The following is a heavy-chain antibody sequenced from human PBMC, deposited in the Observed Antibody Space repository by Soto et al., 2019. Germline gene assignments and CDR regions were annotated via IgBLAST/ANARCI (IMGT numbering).Heavy chain of an antibody. J-gene: IGHJ4*02. CDR3: ARGQGAAAGTGTQAFAY. Sequence: QVQLVQSGAEVKKPGSSVKVSCKASGGTFSSYAISWVRQAPGQGREWMGGIIPIFGTANYAQKFQGRVTMTADESTSTAYMELSSLSSSDTAVYYCARGQGAAAGTGTQAFAYWGQGTLVTVSS. CDR1: GGTFSSYA. CDR2: IIPIFGTA. V-gene: IGHV1-69*01. D-gene: IGHD6-13*01.